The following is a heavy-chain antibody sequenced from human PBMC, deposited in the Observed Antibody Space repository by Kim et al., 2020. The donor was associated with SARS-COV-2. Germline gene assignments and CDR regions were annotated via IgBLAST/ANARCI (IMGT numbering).Heavy chain of an antibody. Sequence: NLRYSQKFQGRVSITRDTSATTAYLEVSGLISEDTAVYYCAREAVAGSFDYWGQGSLVTVSS. D-gene: IGHD6-19*01. V-gene: IGHV1-3*01. J-gene: IGHJ4*02. CDR3: AREAVAGSFDY. CDR2: NL.